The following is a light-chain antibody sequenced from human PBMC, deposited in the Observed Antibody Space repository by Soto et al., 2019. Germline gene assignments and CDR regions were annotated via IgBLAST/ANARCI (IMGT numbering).Light chain of an antibody. CDR3: QQYGSSPRP. V-gene: IGKV3-20*01. J-gene: IGKJ2*01. CDR2: GAS. CDR1: QTVSSNC. Sequence: IVFTKSPGTLSLSTGARATLSCRASQTVSSNCLAWYQQNPGQGRTRLIFGASSRLTGIPDRLSGSGAGPDFALTISRLEPADDGVYYFQQYGSSPRPFGQGTKGVI.